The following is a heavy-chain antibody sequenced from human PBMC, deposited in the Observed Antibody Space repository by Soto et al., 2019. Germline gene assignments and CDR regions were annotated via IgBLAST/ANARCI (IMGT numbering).Heavy chain of an antibody. Sequence: PGVSLRASSAVSGFSFGDYNMNWVLQAPRKGLEWVSYINSTGGVIYYADSVRGRFNISRDNAKNSGYLQMNSLSDGDTAVYYCARDGQIGGAVTPLPYYFDDGGRGSLVTGPS. CDR2: INSTGGVI. CDR3: ARDGQIGGAVTPLPYYFDD. CDR1: GFSFGDYN. V-gene: IGHV3-48*02. J-gene: IGHJ4*02. D-gene: IGHD1-26*01.